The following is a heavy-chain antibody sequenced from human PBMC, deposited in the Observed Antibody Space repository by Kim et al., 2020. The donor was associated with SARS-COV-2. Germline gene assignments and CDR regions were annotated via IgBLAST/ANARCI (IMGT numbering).Heavy chain of an antibody. CDR1: GFTFSSYG. J-gene: IGHJ5*02. Sequence: GGSLRLSCAASGFTFSSYGMHWVRQAPGKGLEWVAVISYDGSNKYYADSVKGRFTISRDNSKNTLYLQMNSLRAEDTAVYYCAKDHVSGWYNWFDPWGQGTLVTVSS. CDR3: AKDHVSGWYNWFDP. D-gene: IGHD6-19*01. CDR2: ISYDGSNK. V-gene: IGHV3-30*18.